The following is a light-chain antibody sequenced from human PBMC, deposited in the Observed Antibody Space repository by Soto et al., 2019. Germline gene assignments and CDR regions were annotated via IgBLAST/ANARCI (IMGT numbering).Light chain of an antibody. Sequence: ERVLTQSPGTLSLSPGEKATLSCRASQSVSSSYLAWYLQKPGQAPRLLIYGASIRATSIPDRFSGSGSGTDFTLTVSILEPEDFAVYYCQQFCSSSWTFGQGTKVEIK. V-gene: IGKV3-20*01. CDR3: QQFCSSSWT. CDR1: QSVSSSY. J-gene: IGKJ1*01. CDR2: GAS.